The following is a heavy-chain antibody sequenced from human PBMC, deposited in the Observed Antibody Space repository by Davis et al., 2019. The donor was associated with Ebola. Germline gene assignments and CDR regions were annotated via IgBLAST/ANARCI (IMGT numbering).Heavy chain of an antibody. CDR1: GYRFTTYG. CDR2: ISPFNGNT. V-gene: IGHV1-18*01. Sequence: ASVKVSCKTSGYRFTTYGVSWVRQVPGQGPEWMGWISPFNGNTNYAHKFQGRVAMTTDISATTAYIELRSLRSDDTAVYYSGRDLSQRGGGYALDYWGQGTPVSVSS. D-gene: IGHD5-12*01. J-gene: IGHJ4*02. CDR3: GRDLSQRGGGYALDY.